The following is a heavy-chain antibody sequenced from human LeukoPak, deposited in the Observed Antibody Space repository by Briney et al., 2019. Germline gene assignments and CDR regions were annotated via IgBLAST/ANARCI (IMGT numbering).Heavy chain of an antibody. CDR2: INHSGST. D-gene: IGHD3-10*01. J-gene: IGHJ4*02. V-gene: IGHV4-34*01. CDR3: ARGRSPYYSGSGSYGYYFDY. Sequence: SETLSLTCAVYGGSFSGYYWSWIRQPPGKGLEWIGEINHSGSTNYNPSLKSRVTISVDTSKNQFSLKLSSVTAADTAVYYCARGRSPYYSGSGSYGYYFDYWGQGTLVTVSS. CDR1: GGSFSGYY.